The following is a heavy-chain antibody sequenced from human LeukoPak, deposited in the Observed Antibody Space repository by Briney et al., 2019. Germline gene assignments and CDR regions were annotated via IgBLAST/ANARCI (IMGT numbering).Heavy chain of an antibody. V-gene: IGHV3-21*01. Sequence: PGGSLRLSCAASGFTFSSYSMNWVRQAPGQGLEWVSSISSSSSYIYYADSVKGRFTISRDNAKNSLYLQMNSLRAEDTAVYYCARAHTAMVRRYYYGMDVWGQGTTVTVSS. CDR1: GFTFSSYS. D-gene: IGHD5-18*01. CDR3: ARAHTAMVRRYYYGMDV. J-gene: IGHJ6*02. CDR2: ISSSSSYI.